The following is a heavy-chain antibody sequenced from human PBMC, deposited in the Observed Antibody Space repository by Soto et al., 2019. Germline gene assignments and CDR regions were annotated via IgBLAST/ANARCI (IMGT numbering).Heavy chain of an antibody. CDR3: ARGNPFNYAGFDV. CDR2: MNAKSGDT. J-gene: IGHJ6*02. D-gene: IGHD3-16*01. Sequence: QAHLQQSGAELKRPGASVKVSCKASGYTFSDFDINWLRQASGQGPEWMGWMNAKSGDTFFAQRFQGKFNMTWDTSMSTAYMEVGSLTSDDTAIYYCARGNPFNYAGFDVWGQGTTVAVSS. CDR1: GYTFSDFD. V-gene: IGHV1-8*01.